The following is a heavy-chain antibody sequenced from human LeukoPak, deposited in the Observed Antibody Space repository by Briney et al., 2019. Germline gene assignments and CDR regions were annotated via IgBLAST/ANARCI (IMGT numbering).Heavy chain of an antibody. J-gene: IGHJ5*02. V-gene: IGHV1-69*13. CDR2: IIPIFGTA. CDR3: ARSDEYHGSWFDP. CDR1: GGTFSSYA. Sequence: SVKVSCKASGGTFSSYAISWVRQAPGQGLEWMGGIIPIFGTANYAQKFQGRVTITADESTSTAYMELSSLRSEDTAVYYCARSDEYHGSWFDPWGQGTLVTVSS. D-gene: IGHD2/OR15-2a*01.